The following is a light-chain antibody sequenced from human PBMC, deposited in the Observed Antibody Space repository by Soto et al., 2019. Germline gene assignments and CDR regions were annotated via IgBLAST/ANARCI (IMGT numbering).Light chain of an antibody. CDR1: QSVLYNSNNKNH. Sequence: DFVMTQAPDSLAVSLGERATINCKSSQSVLYNSNNKNHLGWFQQKPGHPPKLLIYGASFRPSGVPDRFSGSGSGTDFTLTISSLQAEDVAVYYCQQYYSAPLTFGAGTKVEIK. CDR2: GAS. J-gene: IGKJ4*01. V-gene: IGKV4-1*01. CDR3: QQYYSAPLT.